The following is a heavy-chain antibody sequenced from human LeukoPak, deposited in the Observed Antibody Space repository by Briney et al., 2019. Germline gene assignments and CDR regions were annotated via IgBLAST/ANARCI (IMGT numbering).Heavy chain of an antibody. D-gene: IGHD2-2*02. V-gene: IGHV3-23*01. J-gene: IGHJ1*01. CDR1: GFTFSSYA. Sequence: GGSLRLSCAASGFTFSSYAMSWVRQAPGKGLEWVSAISGSGGSTYYADSVKGRFTISRDNSKNTLYPQMNSLRAEDTAVYYCAKDRVDCSSTSCYTLEYFQHWGQGTLVTVSS. CDR3: AKDRVDCSSTSCYTLEYFQH. CDR2: ISGSGGST.